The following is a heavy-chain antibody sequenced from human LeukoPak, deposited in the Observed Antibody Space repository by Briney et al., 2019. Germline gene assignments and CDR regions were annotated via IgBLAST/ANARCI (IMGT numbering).Heavy chain of an antibody. J-gene: IGHJ1*01. CDR2: ISGSGGST. CDR1: GFTFSSYA. Sequence: GGSLRLSCAASGFTFSSYAMSWVRQAPGKGLEWVSAISGSGGSTYYADSVKGRFTISRDNSKNTLYLQMNSLRAEDTAVYYCAKDLRQQLVRNAEYFQHWGQGTLVTVSS. D-gene: IGHD6-13*01. CDR3: AKDLRQQLVRNAEYFQH. V-gene: IGHV3-23*01.